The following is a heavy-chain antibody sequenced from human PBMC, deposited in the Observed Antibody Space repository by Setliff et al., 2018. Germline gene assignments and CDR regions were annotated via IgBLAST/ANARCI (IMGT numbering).Heavy chain of an antibody. CDR3: ARDKPEGYNFWSGYLGGGLMDV. CDR2: IYHSGST. CDR1: GGSISSSSYY. V-gene: IGHV4-39*07. D-gene: IGHD3-3*01. J-gene: IGHJ6*02. Sequence: PSETLSLTCTVSGGSISSSSYYWGWIRQPPGKGLEWIGSIYHSGSTYYNPSLKSRVTISVDTSKNQFSLKLSSVTAADTAVYYCARDKPEGYNFWSGYLGGGLMDVWGQGTTVTVSS.